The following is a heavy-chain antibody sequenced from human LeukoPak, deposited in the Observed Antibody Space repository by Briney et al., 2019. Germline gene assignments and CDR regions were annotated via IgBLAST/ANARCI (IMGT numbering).Heavy chain of an antibody. V-gene: IGHV4-34*01. J-gene: IGHJ5*02. CDR3: ARVKDIAAAGILEGFDP. Sequence: PSETLSLTCAVYGGSFSGYYWSWIRQPPGKGLEWIGEINHSGSTNYNPSLKSRVTISVDTSKNQFSLKLSSVTAADTAVYYCARVKDIAAAGILEGFDPWGQGTLVTVSS. D-gene: IGHD6-13*01. CDR1: GGSFSGYY. CDR2: INHSGST.